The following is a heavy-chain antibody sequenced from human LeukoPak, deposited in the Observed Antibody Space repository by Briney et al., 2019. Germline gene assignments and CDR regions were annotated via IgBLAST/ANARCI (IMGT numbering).Heavy chain of an antibody. V-gene: IGHV3-66*01. J-gene: IGHJ4*02. D-gene: IGHD4-17*01. CDR1: GFTFAKYG. Sequence: GGSLRLSCAASGFTFAKYGMTWVRQAPGKGLEWVSVIYSGGSTYYADSVKGRFTISRDNSKNTLYLQMNSLRAEDTAVYYCARDPIHDYGDYPFDYWGQGTLVTVSS. CDR2: IYSGGST. CDR3: ARDPIHDYGDYPFDY.